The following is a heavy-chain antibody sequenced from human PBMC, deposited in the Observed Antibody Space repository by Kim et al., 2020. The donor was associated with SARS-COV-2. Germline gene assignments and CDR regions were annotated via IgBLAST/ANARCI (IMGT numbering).Heavy chain of an antibody. CDR1: GGSISNYY. V-gene: IGHV4-59*13. D-gene: IGHD2-2*01. Sequence: SETLSLTCTVSGGSISNYYWNWIRQPPGKELEWMGYIFYSGTTNYNPSLKSRLTISLDTSKNQFSLKLTSVTAADTAVHFCARGGTNQLAQVWGQGTLVTVSS. J-gene: IGHJ4*02. CDR2: IFYSGTT. CDR3: ARGGTNQLAQV.